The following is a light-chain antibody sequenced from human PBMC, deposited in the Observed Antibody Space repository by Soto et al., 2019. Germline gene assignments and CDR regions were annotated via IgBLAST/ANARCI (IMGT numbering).Light chain of an antibody. V-gene: IGLV4-69*01. CDR1: SGHSNYA. CDR2: VNSDGSH. CDR3: QTWDTGIVL. Sequence: QLVLTQSPSASASLGASVKLTCTLSSGHSNYAIAWHQQLPEKGPRYLMKVNSDGSHSKGDGIPDRFSGSSSGAERYLTISSLQYEDEADYYCQTWDTGIVLFGGGTKLTVL. J-gene: IGLJ2*01.